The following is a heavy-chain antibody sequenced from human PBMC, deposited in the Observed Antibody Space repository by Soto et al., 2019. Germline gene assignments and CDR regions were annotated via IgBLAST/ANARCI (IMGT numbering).Heavy chain of an antibody. Sequence: PGGSLRLSCTASGFTFSSYGMHWVRQAPGKGLEWVAVISYDGSNKYYADSVKGRFTISRDNSKNTLYLQMNSLRAEDTAVYYCATQDFRGTTGTTWGQGTLVTSPQ. V-gene: IGHV3-30*03. CDR3: ATQDFRGTTGTT. J-gene: IGHJ4*02. D-gene: IGHD1-1*01. CDR1: GFTFSSYG. CDR2: ISYDGSNK.